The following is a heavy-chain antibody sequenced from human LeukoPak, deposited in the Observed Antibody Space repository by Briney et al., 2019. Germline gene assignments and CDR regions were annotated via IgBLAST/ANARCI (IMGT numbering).Heavy chain of an antibody. Sequence: GGSLRLSCTASGFTFNNNAMSWVRQAPGKGLEWVSVIYSGGSTYYADSVKGRFTISRDNSKNTLYLQMNSLRAEDTAVYYCARDTHGDLGYCSGGSCSRSLWGQGTLVTVSS. CDR1: GFTFNNNA. D-gene: IGHD2-15*01. CDR3: ARDTHGDLGYCSGGSCSRSL. J-gene: IGHJ4*02. V-gene: IGHV3-66*01. CDR2: IYSGGST.